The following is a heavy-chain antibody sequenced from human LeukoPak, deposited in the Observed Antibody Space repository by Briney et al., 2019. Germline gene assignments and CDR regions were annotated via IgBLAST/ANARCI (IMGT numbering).Heavy chain of an antibody. Sequence: GGSLRLSCAASGFTFRNYWMHWVRQAPGKGLVWVSRIKGDGTHTIYADSVKGRFSISRDNAKSTLYLQMRSLRADDTAVYYCVRDWDHFDFDSWGQGTLVTVSS. D-gene: IGHD1-26*01. CDR1: GFTFRNYW. CDR3: VRDWDHFDFDS. J-gene: IGHJ5*01. V-gene: IGHV3-74*01. CDR2: IKGDGTHT.